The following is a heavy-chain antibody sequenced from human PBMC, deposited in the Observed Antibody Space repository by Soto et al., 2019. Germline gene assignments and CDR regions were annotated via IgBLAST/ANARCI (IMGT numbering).Heavy chain of an antibody. J-gene: IGHJ4*02. CDR1: XXXXXXXXXX. V-gene: IGHV4-39*01. CDR2: IYYSGST. CDR3: XTLWGQD. Sequence: QLQLQESGPGLVKPSETLSLTCXXXXXXXXXXXXXXXXXXQPPGKGLEWIGRIYYSGSTYYNPXXKXXXXXXXDXXXXXXXXXXXXXXAADTAVYYXXTLWGQDWGQGTLVTVSS. D-gene: IGHD3-10*01.